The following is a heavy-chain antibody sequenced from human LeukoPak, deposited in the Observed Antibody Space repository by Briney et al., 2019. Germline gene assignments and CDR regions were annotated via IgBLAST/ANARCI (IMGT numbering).Heavy chain of an antibody. CDR1: GGSISSSSYY. D-gene: IGHD1-14*01. V-gene: IGHV4-39*01. CDR3: ARSGSTELGFDP. J-gene: IGHJ5*02. CDR2: IYYSGST. Sequence: PSETLSLTCTVSGGSISSSSYYWGWIRQPPGKGLEWIGSIYYSGSTYYNPSLKSRVTISVDTSKNQFSLKLSSVTAADTAVYYCARSGSTELGFDPWGQGTLVTVSS.